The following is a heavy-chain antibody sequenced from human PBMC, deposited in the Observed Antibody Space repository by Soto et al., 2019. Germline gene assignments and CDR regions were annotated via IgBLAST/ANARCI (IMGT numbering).Heavy chain of an antibody. CDR1: GYTFTSYD. V-gene: IGHV1-8*01. CDR2: MNPNSGNT. J-gene: IGHJ6*02. Sequence: QVQLVQSGAEVKKPGASVKVSCKASGYTFTSYDINWVRQATGQGLEWMGWMNPNSGNTGYAQKCQGRVTMTRNTSRSTAYRELSSLRSEDTAVYYCARGGPRYYYYGMDVWGQGTTVTVSS. CDR3: ARGGPRYYYYGMDV.